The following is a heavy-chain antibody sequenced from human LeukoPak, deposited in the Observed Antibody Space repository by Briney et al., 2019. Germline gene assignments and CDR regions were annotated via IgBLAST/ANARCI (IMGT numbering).Heavy chain of an antibody. Sequence: ASVKVSCKASGYTFTGYFIHWVRQAPGQGLEWMGWINPNSGGTNYAQKFQGRVTMTRDTSISTAYMELSRLRSDDTAVYYCARARQQLVIYWFDPWGQGTLVTVSS. J-gene: IGHJ5*02. CDR2: INPNSGGT. D-gene: IGHD6-13*01. CDR1: GYTFTGYF. CDR3: ARARQQLVIYWFDP. V-gene: IGHV1-2*02.